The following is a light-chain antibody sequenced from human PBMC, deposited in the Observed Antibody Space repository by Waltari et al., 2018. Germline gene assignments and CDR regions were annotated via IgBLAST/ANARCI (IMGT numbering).Light chain of an antibody. J-gene: IGKJ2*01. Sequence: EIVLTQSPGTLSLSPGERATLSFRANQSVSSSYLAWYEQKPGQAPRLLLYGASSRATGIPDRFSGSGSGTDFTLTISRLEPEDFAVYYCQQYGSSPPYTFGQGTKLEIK. V-gene: IGKV3-20*01. CDR3: QQYGSSPPYT. CDR2: GAS. CDR1: QSVSSSY.